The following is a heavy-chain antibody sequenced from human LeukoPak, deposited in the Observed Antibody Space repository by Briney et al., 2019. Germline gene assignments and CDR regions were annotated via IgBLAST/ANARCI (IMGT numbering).Heavy chain of an antibody. CDR3: ARDAWSAYGHNYFQH. CDR2: ISYSGST. Sequence: PSETLSLTCTVSGGSINNYYWNWIRQPPGKGLEWIGYISYSGSTNYSPSLKSRVTISVDTSKNQFSLRLTSVTATDTAVYYCARDAWSAYGHNYFQHWGQGTLLTVSS. J-gene: IGHJ1*01. CDR1: GGSINNYY. D-gene: IGHD5-24*01. V-gene: IGHV4-59*01.